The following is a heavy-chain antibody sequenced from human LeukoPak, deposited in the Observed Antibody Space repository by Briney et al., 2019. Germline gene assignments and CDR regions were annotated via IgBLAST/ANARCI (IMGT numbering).Heavy chain of an antibody. CDR1: GYTFTSYG. D-gene: IGHD6-19*01. Sequence: ASVKVSCKASGYTFTSYGISWVRQAPGQGLEWMGWISAYNGNTNYAQKLQGRVTLTTDTSTSTACMELRSLRSDDTAVYYCARKVGSGWWYNWFDPWSQGTLVTVSS. V-gene: IGHV1-18*01. CDR3: ARKVGSGWWYNWFDP. CDR2: ISAYNGNT. J-gene: IGHJ5*02.